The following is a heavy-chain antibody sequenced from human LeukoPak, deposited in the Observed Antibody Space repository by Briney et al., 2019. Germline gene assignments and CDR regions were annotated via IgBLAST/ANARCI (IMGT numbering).Heavy chain of an antibody. CDR1: GYTLTELS. Sequence: GASVKVSCKVSGYTLTELSMHWVRQAPGKGLEWMGGFDPEDGETIYAQKFQGRVTMTRNTSISTAYMELSSLRSEDTAVYYCARHTYYYDSSGLIYWFDPWGQGTLVTVSS. V-gene: IGHV1-24*01. D-gene: IGHD3-22*01. J-gene: IGHJ5*02. CDR2: FDPEDGET. CDR3: ARHTYYYDSSGLIYWFDP.